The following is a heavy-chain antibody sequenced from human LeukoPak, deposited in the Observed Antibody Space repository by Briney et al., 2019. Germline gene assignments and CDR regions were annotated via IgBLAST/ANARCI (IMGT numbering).Heavy chain of an antibody. V-gene: IGHV4-4*09. CDR1: GGSISSYY. J-gene: IGHJ4*02. Sequence: SETLSLTCTVSGGSISSYYWSWIRQPPGKGLEWIGYIYTSGSTNYNPSLKSRVTISVDTSKNQFSLKLSSVTAADTAVYYCARQTWELSYFDYWGQGTLVTVPS. D-gene: IGHD1-26*01. CDR3: ARQTWELSYFDY. CDR2: IYTSGST.